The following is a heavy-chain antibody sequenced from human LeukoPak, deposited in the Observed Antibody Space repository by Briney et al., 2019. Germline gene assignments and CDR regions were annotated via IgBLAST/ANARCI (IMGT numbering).Heavy chain of an antibody. CDR3: AKAIPGDSSGYYYSALGY. V-gene: IGHV3-23*01. CDR2: ISSSGGST. CDR1: GFTFRSYA. D-gene: IGHD3-22*01. Sequence: PGGSLRLSCAASGFTFRSYAMTWVRQAPGKGLEWVSGISSSGGSTYYADSVKGRFTISRDNSKNTLYLQLNSLGGEDTAVYYCAKAIPGDSSGYYYSALGYWGQGTLVTVSS. J-gene: IGHJ4*02.